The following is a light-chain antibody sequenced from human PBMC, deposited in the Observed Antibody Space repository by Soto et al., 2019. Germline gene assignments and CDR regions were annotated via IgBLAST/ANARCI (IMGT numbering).Light chain of an antibody. CDR1: QSVNSN. V-gene: IGKV3D-15*01. J-gene: IGKJ4*01. Sequence: EIVMTQSPATLSVSPGEGATLSCRASQSVNSNLAWYQQKPGQAPRLLIYGAPTRATDIPARFSGSGSGTEFTLTISSLQSEDFEVYYCQQYNNWPLTFGGGTKVDIK. CDR2: GAP. CDR3: QQYNNWPLT.